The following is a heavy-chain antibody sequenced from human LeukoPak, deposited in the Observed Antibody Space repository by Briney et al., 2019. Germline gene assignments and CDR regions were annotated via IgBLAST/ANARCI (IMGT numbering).Heavy chain of an antibody. J-gene: IGHJ4*02. Sequence: ASVKVSCKASGYTFTSYAMHWVRQAPGQRLEWMGWINAGNGNTKYSQKFRGRVTITRDTSASTAYMELSSLRSEDTAVYYCARDYLRLGELSYDYWGQGTLVTVSS. CDR2: INAGNGNT. CDR3: ARDYLRLGELSYDY. D-gene: IGHD3-16*02. CDR1: GYTFTSYA. V-gene: IGHV1-3*01.